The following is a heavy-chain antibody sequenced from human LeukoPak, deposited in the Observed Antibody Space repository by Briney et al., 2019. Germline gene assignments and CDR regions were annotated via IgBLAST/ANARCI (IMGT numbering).Heavy chain of an antibody. CDR3: ARSRRDGYNFFDS. CDR2: INDDGSIT. D-gene: IGHD5-24*01. CDR1: GFTFSSYW. Sequence: GGSLRLSCAASGFTFSSYWMDWVRQAPGKGLVWVSRINDDGSITRYADSVKGRFTISRDNAKNTLYLQMNSLRAEDTAVCYCARSRRDGYNFFDSWGQGTLVTVSS. V-gene: IGHV3-74*01. J-gene: IGHJ4*02.